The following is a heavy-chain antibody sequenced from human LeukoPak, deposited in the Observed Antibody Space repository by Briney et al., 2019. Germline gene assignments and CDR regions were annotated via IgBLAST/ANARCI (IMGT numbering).Heavy chain of an antibody. D-gene: IGHD3-9*01. CDR1: GFTFSSYG. Sequence: GRSLRLSCAASGFTFSSYGMHWVRQAPGKGLELVAVIWYDGSNKYYADAVKGRFTISRDNSKNTLYLQMNSLRDEDTAVYYCARVGYDILTGYAGYYGMDVWGQGTTVTVSS. V-gene: IGHV3-33*01. CDR3: ARVGYDILTGYAGYYGMDV. CDR2: IWYDGSNK. J-gene: IGHJ6*02.